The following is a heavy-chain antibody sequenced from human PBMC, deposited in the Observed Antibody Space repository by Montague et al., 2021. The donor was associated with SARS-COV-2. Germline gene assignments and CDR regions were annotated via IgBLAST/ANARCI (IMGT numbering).Heavy chain of an antibody. V-gene: IGHV4-31*03. CDR1: VGSISSGSYY. Sequence: TLSLTCTVSVGSISSGSYYWSWIRQHPRKGMEWIGYIYYSGSTYYNPSLKSRVTISVDTSKNQFSLKLSSVTAADTAVYYCARAAPWSFRDILTGYYYYYGMDVWGQGTTVTVSS. CDR3: ARAAPWSFRDILTGYYYYYGMDV. CDR2: IYYSGST. J-gene: IGHJ6*02. D-gene: IGHD3-9*01.